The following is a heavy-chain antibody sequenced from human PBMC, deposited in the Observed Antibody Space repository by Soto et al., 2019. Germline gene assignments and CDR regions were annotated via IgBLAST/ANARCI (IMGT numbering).Heavy chain of an antibody. V-gene: IGHV3-21*01. D-gene: IGHD3-3*01. CDR3: ASAPCDFWRGYCDYYYYMDV. J-gene: IGHJ6*03. Sequence: EVQLVESGGGLVKPGGSLRLSCAASGFTFSSYSMNWVRQAPGKGLEWVSSISSSSSYIYYADSVKGRFTISRDNAKNSLYLQMNSLRAEDTAVYYCASAPCDFWRGYCDYYYYMDVWGKGTTVTVSS. CDR2: ISSSSSYI. CDR1: GFTFSSYS.